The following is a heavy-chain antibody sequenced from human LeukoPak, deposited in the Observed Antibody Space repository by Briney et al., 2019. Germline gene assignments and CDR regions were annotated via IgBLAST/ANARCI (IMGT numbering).Heavy chain of an antibody. J-gene: IGHJ4*02. V-gene: IGHV3-33*06. CDR2: IWYDETYK. CDR1: GFTFSSYA. Sequence: ARSLRLSCAASGFTFSSYAMHWVRQAPGKGLELVAVIWYDETYKYYADSVKGRFTISRDNSKKTLYLQMNSLRAEDTALYYCAKDPHGSYGPRYFFDSWGQGTLVTVSS. D-gene: IGHD5-18*01. CDR3: AKDPHGSYGPRYFFDS.